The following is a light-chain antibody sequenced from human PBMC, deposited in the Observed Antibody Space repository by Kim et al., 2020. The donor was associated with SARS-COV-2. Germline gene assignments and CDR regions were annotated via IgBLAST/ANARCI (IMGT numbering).Light chain of an antibody. J-gene: IGLJ2*01. V-gene: IGLV2-14*01. CDR3: SSYTSSSTLVI. Sequence: QSALTQPASVSGSPGQSITVSCTGTSSDVGGYNYVSWYQQHPGKAPKLMIYDVSKRPSGVSNRFSGSKSGNTASLTISGLLAEDEADYYCSSYTSSSTLVIFGGGTQLTVL. CDR1: SSDVGGYNY. CDR2: DVS.